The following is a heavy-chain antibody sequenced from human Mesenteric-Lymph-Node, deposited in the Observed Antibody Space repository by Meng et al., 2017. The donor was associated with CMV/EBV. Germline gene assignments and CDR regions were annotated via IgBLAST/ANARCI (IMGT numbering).Heavy chain of an antibody. CDR3: ARVPSSGCCDF. D-gene: IGHD3-22*01. J-gene: IGHJ4*02. V-gene: IGHV4-30-4*01. CDR1: GDSITSGDYY. Sequence: CTVSGDSITSGDYYWSWTRQPPGKGLEWIGYIYYSGTTYYNPSLKSRLTMSIDTSKNQFSLKVSAVTAADTAVYYCARVPSSGCCDFWGQGTLVPSPQ. CDR2: IYYSGTT.